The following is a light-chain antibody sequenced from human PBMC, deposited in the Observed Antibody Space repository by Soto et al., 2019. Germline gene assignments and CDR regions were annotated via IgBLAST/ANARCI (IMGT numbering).Light chain of an antibody. J-gene: IGLJ7*01. V-gene: IGLV1-40*01. Sequence: QSVLTKPPSGSGAPGQRVTISWSGCSSNIGAGYDVHWYQQLPGTAPKLLIYGNSNRPSGVPDRFSGSKSGTSASLASTGLQAEDEADYYCQSYDSSLSGAVCRGGTQLTVL. CDR3: QSYDSSLSGAV. CDR2: GNS. CDR1: SSNIGAGYD.